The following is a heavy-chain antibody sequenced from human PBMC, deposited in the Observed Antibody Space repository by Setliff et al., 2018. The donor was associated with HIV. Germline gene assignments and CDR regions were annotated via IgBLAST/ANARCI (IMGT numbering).Heavy chain of an antibody. Sequence: SVKVSCKASGGTFSKDAINWVREAPGQGLEWMGGITPIFSTTTYAQKFQGRVTITADDSTSTVYMELSSLKSEDTAMYYCVRDEGMTTRRGRFDPWGQGTLVTVSS. CDR1: GGTFSKDA. CDR3: VRDEGMTTRRGRFDP. J-gene: IGHJ5*02. V-gene: IGHV1-69*13. D-gene: IGHD4-4*01. CDR2: ITPIFSTT.